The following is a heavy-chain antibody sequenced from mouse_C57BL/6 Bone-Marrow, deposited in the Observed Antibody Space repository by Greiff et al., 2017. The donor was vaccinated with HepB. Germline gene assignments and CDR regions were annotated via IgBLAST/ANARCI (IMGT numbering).Heavy chain of an antibody. V-gene: IGHV5-17*01. D-gene: IGHD1-1*01. CDR3: ARSFITTVVASYYYAMDY. Sequence: EVKLQESGGGLVKPGGSLKLSCAASGFTFSDYGMHWVRQAPEKGLEWVAYISSGSSTIYYADTVKGRFTISRDNAKNTLFLQMTSLRSEDTAMYYCARSFITTVVASYYYAMDYWGQGTSVTVSS. CDR1: GFTFSDYG. J-gene: IGHJ4*01. CDR2: ISSGSSTI.